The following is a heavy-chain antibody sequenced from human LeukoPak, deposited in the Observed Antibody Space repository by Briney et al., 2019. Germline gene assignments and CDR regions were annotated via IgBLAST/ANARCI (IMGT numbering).Heavy chain of an antibody. V-gene: IGHV3-7*01. CDR1: GFTFSSYW. D-gene: IGHD2-2*01. CDR2: IKQDGSEK. Sequence: PGGSLRLSCTASGFTFSSYWMNWVRQAPGKGLEWVANIKQDGSEKYYVDSVKGRFTISRDNTKNSLYLQMNNLRIDDTAVYYCATSRTFDYWGQGTLVTVSS. J-gene: IGHJ4*02. CDR3: ATSRTFDY.